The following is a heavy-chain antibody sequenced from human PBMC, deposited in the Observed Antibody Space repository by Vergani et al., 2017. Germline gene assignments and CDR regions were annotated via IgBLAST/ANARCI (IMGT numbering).Heavy chain of an antibody. J-gene: IGHJ4*02. CDR1: GGTFSSYA. CDR2: IIPILGIA. Sequence: QVQLVQSGAEVKKPGSSVKVSCKASGGTFSSYAISWVRQAPGQGLEWMGRIIPILGIANYAQKFQGRVTITADKSTSTAYMELSSLRSEDTAVYYCATPVRYGSGSYPPRFDYWGQGTLVTVSS. V-gene: IGHV1-69*04. CDR3: ATPVRYGSGSYPPRFDY. D-gene: IGHD3-10*01.